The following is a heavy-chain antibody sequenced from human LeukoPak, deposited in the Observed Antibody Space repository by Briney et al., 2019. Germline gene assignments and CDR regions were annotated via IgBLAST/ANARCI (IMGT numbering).Heavy chain of an antibody. V-gene: IGHV1-18*01. Sequence: GASVKVSCKASGYTFTSYGISWVRQAPGQGLEWMGWISAYNGNTNYAQKLQGRVTMTTDTSTSTAYMELRSLRSDDTAVYYCARGSYDILTGYYMYFDYWGQGTLVTVSS. J-gene: IGHJ4*02. CDR1: GYTFTSYG. CDR3: ARGSYDILTGYYMYFDY. D-gene: IGHD3-9*01. CDR2: ISAYNGNT.